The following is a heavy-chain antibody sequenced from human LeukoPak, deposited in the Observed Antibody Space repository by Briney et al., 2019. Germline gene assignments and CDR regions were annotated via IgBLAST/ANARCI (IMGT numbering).Heavy chain of an antibody. D-gene: IGHD5-18*01. CDR2: INHSGST. V-gene: IGHV4-34*01. CDR1: GGSFSGYY. Sequence: SETLSLTCAVYGGSFSGYYWSWIRRPPGRGLEWIGEINHSGSTNYNPSLKSRVTISVDTSKNQFSLKLSSVTAADTAVYYCARATATVSYGMDVWGQGTTVTVSS. J-gene: IGHJ6*02. CDR3: ARATATVSYGMDV.